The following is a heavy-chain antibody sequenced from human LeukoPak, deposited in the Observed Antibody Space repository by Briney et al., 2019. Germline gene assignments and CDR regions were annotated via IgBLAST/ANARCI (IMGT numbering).Heavy chain of an antibody. J-gene: IGHJ3*02. CDR1: GYTFTSYG. CDR3: ARDLHNYYDSSGYYPDAFDI. V-gene: IGHV1-18*01. CDR2: ISAYNGNT. Sequence: ASVKVSCKASGYTFTSYGISWVRQAPGQGLEWMGWISAYNGNTNYAQKLQGRATMTTDTSTSTAYMELRSLRSDDTAVYYCARDLHNYYDSSGYYPDAFDIWGQGTMVTVSS. D-gene: IGHD3-22*01.